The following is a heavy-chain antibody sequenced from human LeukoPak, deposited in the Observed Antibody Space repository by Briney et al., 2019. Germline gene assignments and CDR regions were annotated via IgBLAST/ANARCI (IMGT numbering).Heavy chain of an antibody. CDR1: GGSLNISSYY. Sequence: SETLSLTCSVSGGSLNISSYYWAWIRQPPGKGLEWIGSIYYSGATYYNPSLKSRLTISLDTSKNQFSLKVNSVTAADTAVYYCARSGAVSWFDPWGLGTLVTVSS. CDR3: ARSGAVSWFDP. J-gene: IGHJ5*02. CDR2: IYYSGAT. D-gene: IGHD1-26*01. V-gene: IGHV4-39*01.